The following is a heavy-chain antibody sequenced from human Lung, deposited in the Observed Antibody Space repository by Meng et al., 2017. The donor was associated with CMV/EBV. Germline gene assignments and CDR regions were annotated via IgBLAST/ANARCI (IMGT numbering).Heavy chain of an antibody. Sequence: GESLKISCAASGFTFSSYSMNWVRQAPGKGLEWVSYISSSSSTIYYADSVKGRFTISRDNAKNSLYLQMNSLRDEDTAVYYCARDQIRGVVGARPRGPGDLWXQGTLVTVSS. D-gene: IGHD1-26*01. CDR3: ARDQIRGVVGARPRGPGDL. CDR1: GFTFSSYS. J-gene: IGHJ4*02. CDR2: ISSSSSTI. V-gene: IGHV3-48*02.